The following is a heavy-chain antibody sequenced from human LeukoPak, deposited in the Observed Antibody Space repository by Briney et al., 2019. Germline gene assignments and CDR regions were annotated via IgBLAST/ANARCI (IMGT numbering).Heavy chain of an antibody. CDR3: ARTSTIAVAGTGFDY. CDR1: GGSISSSSYY. Sequence: PSETLSVTCTVSGGSISSSSYYWGWIRQPPGKGLEWIGSIYYSGSTYYNPSLKSRVTISVDTSKNQFSLKLSSVTAADTAVYYCARTSTIAVAGTGFDYWGQGTLVTVSS. CDR2: IYYSGST. D-gene: IGHD6-19*01. J-gene: IGHJ4*02. V-gene: IGHV4-39*01.